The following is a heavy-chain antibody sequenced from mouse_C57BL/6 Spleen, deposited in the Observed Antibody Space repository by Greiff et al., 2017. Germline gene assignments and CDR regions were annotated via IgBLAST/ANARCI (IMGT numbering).Heavy chain of an antibody. D-gene: IGHD1-1*01. CDR1: GYTFTDYN. V-gene: IGHV1-18*01. Sequence: EVQLQQSGPELVKPGASVKIPCKASGYTFTDYNMDWVKQSNGKSLEWIGDINPNNGGTIYNQKFKGKATLTVDKSYSTAYMELRRLTSEDTAVYYCARSSLYYYARDYWGQGTSVTVSS. CDR2: INPNNGGT. J-gene: IGHJ4*01. CDR3: ARSSLYYYARDY.